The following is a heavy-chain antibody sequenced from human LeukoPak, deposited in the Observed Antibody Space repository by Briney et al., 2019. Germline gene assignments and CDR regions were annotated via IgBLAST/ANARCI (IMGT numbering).Heavy chain of an antibody. Sequence: PGGSLRLSCAASGFMFSNYDMHWVRQAPGKGLEYVSHISTNGGSTYYAISAKGRFTISRDNSKNTLYLQMGSLRAEDMAVYYCARGRGYIYGYDYWGQGTLVTVSS. CDR2: ISTNGGST. D-gene: IGHD5-18*01. CDR3: ARGRGYIYGYDY. J-gene: IGHJ4*02. V-gene: IGHV3-64*01. CDR1: GFMFSNYD.